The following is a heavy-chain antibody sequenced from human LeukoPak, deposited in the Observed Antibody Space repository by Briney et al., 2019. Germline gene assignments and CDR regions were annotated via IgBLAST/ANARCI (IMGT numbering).Heavy chain of an antibody. J-gene: IGHJ4*02. CDR1: GFTFSSYS. D-gene: IGHD7-27*01. CDR3: ASLTGDSY. CDR2: ISSSSSTI. V-gene: IGHV3-48*01. Sequence: GGSLRLSCAASGFTFSSYSMNWVRQAPGKGLEWVSYISSSSSTIYYADSVEGRFTISRDNAKNSLYLQMNSLRAEDTAVYYCASLTGDSYWGQGTLVTVSS.